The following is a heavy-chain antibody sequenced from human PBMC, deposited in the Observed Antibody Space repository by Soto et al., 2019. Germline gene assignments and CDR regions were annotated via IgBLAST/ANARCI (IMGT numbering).Heavy chain of an antibody. CDR2: INPSGGST. CDR1: GYTFTSYY. CDR3: ATGSSGWPQGGWFDP. J-gene: IGHJ5*02. D-gene: IGHD6-19*01. Sequence: ASVKVSCKASGYTFTSYYMHWVRQAPGQGLEWMGIINPSGGSTSYAQKFQGRVTMTRDTSTSTVYMELSSLRSEDTAVYYCATGSSGWPQGGWFDPWGQGTLVTVSS. V-gene: IGHV1-46*01.